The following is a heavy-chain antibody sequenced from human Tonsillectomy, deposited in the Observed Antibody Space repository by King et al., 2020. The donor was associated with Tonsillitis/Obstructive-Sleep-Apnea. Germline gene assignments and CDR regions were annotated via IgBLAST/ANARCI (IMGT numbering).Heavy chain of an antibody. V-gene: IGHV4-34*01. Sequence: VQLQQWGAGLLKPSETLSLTCAVYGGSFSGYYWSWIRQPPGKGLEWIGEINHSGSINYNPSLKSRLTISIDTSKNQFSLKLSSVTAADTAVYYCARAHSGYDHYYYYYYMDVWGKGTTVTVSS. CDR3: ARAHSGYDHYYYYYYMDV. J-gene: IGHJ6*03. CDR1: GGSFSGYY. D-gene: IGHD5-12*01. CDR2: INHSGSI.